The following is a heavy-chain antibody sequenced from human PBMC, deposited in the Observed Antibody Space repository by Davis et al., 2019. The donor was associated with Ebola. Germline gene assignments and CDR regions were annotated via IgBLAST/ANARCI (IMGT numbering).Heavy chain of an antibody. V-gene: IGHV4-61*01. CDR3: VREFCVEGCYAVS. CDR2: IYYSGRT. CDR1: GGSVSSGSYY. J-gene: IGHJ5*01. Sequence: PGGSLRLSCTVSGGSVSSGSYYWNWIRQPPGRGLEWIGYIYYSGRTNYNPSLKSRVTISVDTSKNQFSLELSSVTAAEPAVSYCVREFCVEGCYAVSWGPGTLVTVSS. D-gene: IGHD2-15*01.